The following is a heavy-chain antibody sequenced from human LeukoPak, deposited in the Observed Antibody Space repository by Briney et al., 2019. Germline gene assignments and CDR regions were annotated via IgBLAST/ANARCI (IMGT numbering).Heavy chain of an antibody. CDR3: ARDSDYDILTGYYSLPGY. V-gene: IGHV1-18*01. J-gene: IGHJ4*02. D-gene: IGHD3-9*01. CDR2: ISAYNGNT. CDR1: GGTFSSYA. Sequence: ASVKVSCKASGGTFSSYAISWVRQAPGQGLEWMGWISAYNGNTNYAQKLQGRVTMTTDTSTSTAYMELRSLRSDDTAVYYCARDSDYDILTGYYSLPGYWGQGTLVTVSS.